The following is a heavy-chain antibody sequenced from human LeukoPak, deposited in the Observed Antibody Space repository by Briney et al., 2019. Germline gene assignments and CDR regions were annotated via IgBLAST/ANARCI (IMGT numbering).Heavy chain of an antibody. CDR2: ISSSSSYI. CDR1: GFTFSSYS. CDR3: ARDLSLRDDAFDI. J-gene: IGHJ3*02. Sequence: PGGSLRLSCAASGFTFSSYSMNWVRQAPGKGLEWVSSISSSSSYIYYADSVKGRFTISRDNAKNSLYLQMNSLRAEDTAVYYCARDLSLRDDAFDIWGQGTMVTVSS. V-gene: IGHV3-21*01.